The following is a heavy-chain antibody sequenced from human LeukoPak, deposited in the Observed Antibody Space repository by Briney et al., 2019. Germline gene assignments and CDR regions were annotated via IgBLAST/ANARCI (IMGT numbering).Heavy chain of an antibody. CDR3: ARDSYYEDYMDV. Sequence: GGSLRLSCAASGFTFSSYSMNWVRQAPGKGLEWVSSISSSSSYIYYADSVKGRFTISRDNAKSSLYLQMNSLRAEDTAVYYCARDSYYEDYMDVWGKGTTVTVSS. V-gene: IGHV3-21*01. CDR1: GFTFSSYS. CDR2: ISSSSSYI. D-gene: IGHD3-3*01. J-gene: IGHJ6*03.